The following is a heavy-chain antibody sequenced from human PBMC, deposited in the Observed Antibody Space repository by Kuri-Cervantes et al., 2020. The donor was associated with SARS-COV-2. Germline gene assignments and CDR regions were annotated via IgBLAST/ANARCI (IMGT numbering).Heavy chain of an antibody. CDR1: GFTFSSYW. Sequence: GESLKISCAASGFTFSSYWMSWVRQAPGKGLEWVANMKQDGSEKYYVDSVKGRFTISRDNAKNSLYLQMNSLRAEDTAVYYCARSPGDGDYDPFDYWGQGTLVTVSS. J-gene: IGHJ4*02. CDR2: MKQDGSEK. V-gene: IGHV3-7*01. D-gene: IGHD4-17*01. CDR3: ARSPGDGDYDPFDY.